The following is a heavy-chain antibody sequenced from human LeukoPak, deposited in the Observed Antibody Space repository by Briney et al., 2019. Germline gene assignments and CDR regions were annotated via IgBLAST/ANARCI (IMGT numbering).Heavy chain of an antibody. D-gene: IGHD3-10*01. Sequence: SETLSLTCAVYGGSFSGYYWSWIRQPPGKGLEWIGEINHSGSTNYNPSLKSRVTISVDTSKNQFSLKLSSVTAADTAAYYCARARGYYGSGSYHYNWFDPWGQGTLVTVSS. V-gene: IGHV4-34*01. J-gene: IGHJ5*02. CDR2: INHSGST. CDR3: ARARGYYGSGSYHYNWFDP. CDR1: GGSFSGYY.